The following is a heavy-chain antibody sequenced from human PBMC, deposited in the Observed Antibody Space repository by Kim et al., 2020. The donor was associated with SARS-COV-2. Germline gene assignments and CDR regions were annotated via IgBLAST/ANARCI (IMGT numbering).Heavy chain of an antibody. Sequence: GGSLRLSCAASGFTFSSYAMSWVRQAPGKGLDWVSAISGSGGSTYYADSVKGRFTISRDNSKNTLYLQMNSLRAEDTAVYYCAKILWFGELFFPFDYWGQGPLVTVSS. CDR2: ISGSGGST. CDR1: GFTFSSYA. CDR3: AKILWFGELFFPFDY. V-gene: IGHV3-23*01. J-gene: IGHJ4*02. D-gene: IGHD3-10*01.